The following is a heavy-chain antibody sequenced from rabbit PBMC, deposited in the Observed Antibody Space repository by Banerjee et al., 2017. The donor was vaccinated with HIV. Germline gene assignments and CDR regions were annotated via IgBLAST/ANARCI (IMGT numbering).Heavy chain of an antibody. CDR2: IYAGSSGST. CDR3: ARDLAGVIGWNFKL. Sequence: QSLEESGGDLVKPGASLTLTCTASGFSLSIYEMCWVRQAPGKGLEWIACIYAGSSGSTYYASWAKGRFTISKTSSTTVTLQMTSLTAADTATYFCARDLAGVIGWNFKLWGPGTLVTVS. CDR1: GFSLSIYE. J-gene: IGHJ4*01. D-gene: IGHD4-1*01. V-gene: IGHV1S40*01.